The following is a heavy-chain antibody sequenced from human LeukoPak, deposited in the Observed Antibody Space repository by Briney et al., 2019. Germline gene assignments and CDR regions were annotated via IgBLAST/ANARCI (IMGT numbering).Heavy chain of an antibody. Sequence: GFLRLSCAASGFTFSSYWMSWVRQAPGKGLEWVANIKQDGSEKYYVDSVKGRFTISRDNAKNSLYLQMNSLRAEDTAVYYCAREWGGYCSGGSCYSFDYWGQGTLVTVSS. CDR2: IKQDGSEK. V-gene: IGHV3-7*01. D-gene: IGHD2-15*01. CDR3: AREWGGYCSGGSCYSFDY. J-gene: IGHJ4*02. CDR1: GFTFSSYW.